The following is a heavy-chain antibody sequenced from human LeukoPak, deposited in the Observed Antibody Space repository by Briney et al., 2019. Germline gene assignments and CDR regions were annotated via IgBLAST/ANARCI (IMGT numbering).Heavy chain of an antibody. CDR3: ARMTASGGNYDY. Sequence: SETLSLTCAVSGGSISSSNWWSWVRQPPGKGLEWIGEIYHSGSTNYNPSLKSRVTISVVKSKNQFSLKLTSVTAADTAVYYCARMTASGGNYDYWGQGTLVTVSS. D-gene: IGHD3-10*01. CDR2: IYHSGST. J-gene: IGHJ4*02. V-gene: IGHV4-4*02. CDR1: GGSISSSNW.